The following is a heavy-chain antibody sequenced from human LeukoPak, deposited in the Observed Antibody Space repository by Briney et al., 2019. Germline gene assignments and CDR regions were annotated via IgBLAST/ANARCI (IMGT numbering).Heavy chain of an antibody. CDR1: GGSISSYY. J-gene: IGHJ6*02. CDR2: IYYSGSA. Sequence: SETLSLTCIVSGGSISSYYWSWIRQPPGKGLEWIGYIYYSGSANYNPSLKSRVTISVDTSKNQFSLKLSSVTAADTAVYYCARHCSSTSCYRNYYYGMDVWGQGTTVTVSS. V-gene: IGHV4-59*08. CDR3: ARHCSSTSCYRNYYYGMDV. D-gene: IGHD2-2*02.